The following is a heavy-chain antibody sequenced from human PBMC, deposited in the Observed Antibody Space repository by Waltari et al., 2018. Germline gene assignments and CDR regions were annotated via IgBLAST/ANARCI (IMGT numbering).Heavy chain of an antibody. J-gene: IGHJ4*02. CDR3: ARGGRWLQGYFDY. V-gene: IGHV3-7*03. Sequence: EVQLVESGGGLVQPGGSLRLSCAASGFTFRSTWMSGVRPAPGKGLGWVANIKQDGSEKYYVDSVKGRFTISRDNAKNSLYLQMNSLRAEDTAVYYCARGGRWLQGYFDYWGQGTLVTVSS. D-gene: IGHD5-12*01. CDR2: IKQDGSEK. CDR1: GFTFRSTW.